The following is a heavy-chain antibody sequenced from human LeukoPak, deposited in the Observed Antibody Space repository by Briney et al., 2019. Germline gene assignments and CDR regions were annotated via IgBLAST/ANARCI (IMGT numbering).Heavy chain of an antibody. CDR3: ARDSGTTGEVKFDP. CDR2: IYGSGTI. D-gene: IGHD3-10*01. CDR1: GGSLSSYY. J-gene: IGHJ5*02. Sequence: SETLSLTCTISGGSLSSYYWNWIRQPPGKGPEWIGRIYGSGTITYNPSLESRVTMSVDTSKNQFSLKLRSVTAADTAVYYCARDSGTTGEVKFDPWGQGILVTVSS. V-gene: IGHV4-4*07.